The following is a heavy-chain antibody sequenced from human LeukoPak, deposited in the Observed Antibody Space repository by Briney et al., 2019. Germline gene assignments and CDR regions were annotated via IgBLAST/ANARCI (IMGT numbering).Heavy chain of an antibody. V-gene: IGHV3-21*01. J-gene: IGHJ4*02. CDR1: GFTFSSYS. D-gene: IGHD1-14*01. CDR2: IGSSSSYI. Sequence: GGSLRLSCAASGFTFSSYSMNWVRQAPGKGLEWVSSIGSSSSYIYYADSVKGRFTISRDNAKNSLYLQMNSLRAEDTAVYYCARGRTRYYFDYWGQGTLVTVSS. CDR3: ARGRTRYYFDY.